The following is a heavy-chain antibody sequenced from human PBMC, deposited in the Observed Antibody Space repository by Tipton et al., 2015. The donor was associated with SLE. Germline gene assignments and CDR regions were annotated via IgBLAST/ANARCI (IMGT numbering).Heavy chain of an antibody. CDR2: IYYSGST. Sequence: TLSLTCTVSGVSISTTTNYWGWIRQPPGKGLEWIGYIYYSGSTYYNPSLKSRVTISVDTSKNQFSLKLSSVTAADTAVYYCARLDISEDGGGGRWWFDPWGQGALVTVSS. V-gene: IGHV4-39*01. CDR1: GVSISTTTNY. J-gene: IGHJ5*02. CDR3: ARLDISEDGGGGRWWFDP. D-gene: IGHD2-15*01.